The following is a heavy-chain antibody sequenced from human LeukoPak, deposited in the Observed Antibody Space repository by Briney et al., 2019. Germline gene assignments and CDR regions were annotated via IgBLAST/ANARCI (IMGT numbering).Heavy chain of an antibody. V-gene: IGHV4-31*03. CDR1: GGSISSGGYY. CDR2: IYYSGST. Sequence: SETLSLTCTVSGGSISSGGYYWSWIRQHPGKGLEWIGYIYYSGSTNYNPSLKSRVTISVDTSKNQFSLKLSSVTAADTAVYYCARGSGFRLHPYYYYGMDVWGQGTTVTVSS. D-gene: IGHD4-11*01. CDR3: ARGSGFRLHPYYYYGMDV. J-gene: IGHJ6*02.